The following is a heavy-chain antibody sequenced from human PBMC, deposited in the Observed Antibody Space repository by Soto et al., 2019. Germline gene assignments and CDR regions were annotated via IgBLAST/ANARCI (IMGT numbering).Heavy chain of an antibody. J-gene: IGHJ6*02. Sequence: QVQLQESGPGLVKPSETVSLSCTVSGGSVRSGSHYWSWIRQPPGKGLEWIGFIYYSGSTNFNPSLKSRVTISVDTSKNQFSLKLSSVTAADTAVYYCARAGEYSYGHPVPYSYYGMDVWGQGTTVTVSS. V-gene: IGHV4-61*01. D-gene: IGHD5-18*01. CDR1: GGSVRSGSHY. CDR2: IYYSGST. CDR3: ARAGEYSYGHPVPYSYYGMDV.